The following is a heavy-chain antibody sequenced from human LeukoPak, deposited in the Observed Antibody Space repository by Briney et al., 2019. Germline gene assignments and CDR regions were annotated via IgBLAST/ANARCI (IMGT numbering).Heavy chain of an antibody. D-gene: IGHD3-10*01. CDR3: ARVRPRIDGSGTSYLRLYYFDY. Sequence: ASVKVSCKASGHIFTSYYMYWVRQAPGQGLEWMGIINPSGGSIRYAQKFQGRVTMTRDTSTSTAYMDLSRMTSDDTAVYCCARVRPRIDGSGTSYLRLYYFDYWGQGTLVTVSS. J-gene: IGHJ4*02. V-gene: IGHV1-46*01. CDR2: INPSGGSI. CDR1: GHIFTSYY.